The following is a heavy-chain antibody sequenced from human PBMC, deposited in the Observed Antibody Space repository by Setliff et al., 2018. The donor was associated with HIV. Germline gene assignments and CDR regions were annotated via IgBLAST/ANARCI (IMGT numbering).Heavy chain of an antibody. CDR1: GDSVSSRSYY. CDR2: MYYSGST. D-gene: IGHD6-19*01. J-gene: IGHJ4*02. V-gene: IGHV4-61*03. CDR3: ARTVEGLREFDY. Sequence: ASETLSLTCTVSGDSVSSRSYYWSWIRQPPGKGLEWIGYMYYSGSTNYNPSLKSRVTISVDTSKNHFSLKLRSVTAADTAVYYCARTVEGLREFDYWGQGTLVTVLL.